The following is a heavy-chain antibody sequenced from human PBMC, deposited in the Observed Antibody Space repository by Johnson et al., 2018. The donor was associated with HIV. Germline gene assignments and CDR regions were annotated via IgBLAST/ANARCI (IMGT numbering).Heavy chain of an antibody. CDR3: ARDPEIVVVIEHDAFDI. V-gene: IGHV3-30*04. J-gene: IGHJ3*02. D-gene: IGHD3-22*01. CDR2: ISYDGTYK. CDR1: GFTFTTYA. Sequence: QMLLVESGGGMVQPGRSLRLSCAASGFTFTTYALHWVRRAPGKGLECVAVISYDGTYKYYADSVKGRFTISRDNSKNTLYLQMNSLRAEDTAVYYCARDPEIVVVIEHDAFDIWGQGTMVTVSS.